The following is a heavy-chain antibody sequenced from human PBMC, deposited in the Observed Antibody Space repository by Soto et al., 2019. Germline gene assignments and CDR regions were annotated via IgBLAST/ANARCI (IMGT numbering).Heavy chain of an antibody. J-gene: IGHJ4*02. Sequence: SETLSLTCTVSGGSISSSSYYWGWIRQPPGKGLEWIGSIYYSGSTYYKPSLKSRVTISVDTSKKKFSLKLSSVTAADTAVYYCARHTPAISISDHWGQGTLVTVS. CDR3: ARHTPAISISDH. CDR2: IYYSGST. V-gene: IGHV4-39*01. D-gene: IGHD2-15*01. CDR1: GGSISSSSYY.